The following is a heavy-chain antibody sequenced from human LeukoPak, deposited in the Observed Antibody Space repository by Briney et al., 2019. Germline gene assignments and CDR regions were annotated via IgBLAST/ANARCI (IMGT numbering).Heavy chain of an antibody. V-gene: IGHV4-39*07. CDR2: IYYSGST. D-gene: IGHD6-13*01. CDR1: GGSISSSSYY. CDR3: ARGQQLASFDY. J-gene: IGHJ4*02. Sequence: SETLSLTCAVSGGSISSSSYYWGWIRQPPGKGLEWIGSIYYSGSTYYNPSLKSRVTISVDTSKNQFSLKLSSVTAADTAVYYCARGQQLASFDYWGQGTLVTVSS.